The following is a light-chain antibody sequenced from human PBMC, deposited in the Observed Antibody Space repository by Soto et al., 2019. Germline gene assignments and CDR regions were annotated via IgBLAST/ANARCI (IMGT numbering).Light chain of an antibody. CDR2: EVN. CDR3: SSYTRSSTQV. CDR1: TSDIGSYKY. Sequence: QSALTQPASVSGSPGQSINISCTGTTSDIGSYKYVSWYQQHSGKAPKLIIYEVNNRPSGVSNRFSGSKSANTASLTISGLQTEDEADYHCSSYTRSSTQVFGTGTKVTVL. J-gene: IGLJ1*01. V-gene: IGLV2-14*01.